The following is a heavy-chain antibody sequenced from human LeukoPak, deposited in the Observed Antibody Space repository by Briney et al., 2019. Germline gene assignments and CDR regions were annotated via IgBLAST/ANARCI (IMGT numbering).Heavy chain of an antibody. CDR2: IYYSGST. J-gene: IGHJ6*02. V-gene: IGHV4-59*01. Sequence: PSETLSLTCTVSGGSISSYYWSWIRQPPGKGLEWIGYIYYSGSTNYNPSLKSRVTISVDTSKNQFSLKLSSVTAADTAAYYCARDRGPYGMDVWGQGTTVTVSS. CDR3: ARDRGPYGMDV. CDR1: GGSISSYY. D-gene: IGHD3-10*01.